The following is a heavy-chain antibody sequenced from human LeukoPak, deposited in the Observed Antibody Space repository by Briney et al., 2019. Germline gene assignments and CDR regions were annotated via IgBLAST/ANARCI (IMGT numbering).Heavy chain of an antibody. D-gene: IGHD3-3*01. J-gene: IGHJ4*02. CDR2: ISGSGGST. V-gene: IGHV3-23*01. CDR3: ASSVPLEWLAHWDY. CDR1: GFTFSSYA. Sequence: GGSLRLSCAASGFTFSSYAMSWVRQAPGKGLEWVSAISGSGGSTYYADSVKGRFTISRDNSKNTLYLQMNSLRAEDTAVYYCASSVPLEWLAHWDYWGQGTLVTVSS.